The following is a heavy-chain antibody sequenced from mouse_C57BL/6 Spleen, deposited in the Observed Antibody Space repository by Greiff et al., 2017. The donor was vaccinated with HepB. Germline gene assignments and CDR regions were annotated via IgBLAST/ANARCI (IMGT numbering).Heavy chain of an antibody. CDR1: GYAFSSSW. CDR3: ARTPDGYYAWFAY. Sequence: VKLVESGPELVKPGASVKISCKASGYAFSSSWMNWVKQRPGKGLEWIGRIYPGDGDTNYNGKFKGKATLTADKSSSTAYMQLSSLTSEDSAVYFCARTPDGYYAWFAYWGQGTLVTVSA. CDR2: IYPGDGDT. V-gene: IGHV1-82*01. J-gene: IGHJ3*01. D-gene: IGHD2-3*01.